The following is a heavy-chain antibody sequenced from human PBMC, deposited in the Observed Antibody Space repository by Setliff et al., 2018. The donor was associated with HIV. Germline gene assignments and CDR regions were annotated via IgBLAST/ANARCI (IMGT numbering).Heavy chain of an antibody. J-gene: IGHJ4*02. D-gene: IGHD3-16*01. CDR2: IYYSGST. CDR1: GGSISSSSYY. Sequence: SETLSLTCTVSGGSISSSSYYWGWIRQPPGKGLEWIGSIYYSGSTYYNPPLKSRVTISVDTSKNQFSLRLSSVTAADTAAYFCARVKSGTLGGYVDYWGQGTQVTVSS. CDR3: ARVKSGTLGGYVDY. V-gene: IGHV4-39*07.